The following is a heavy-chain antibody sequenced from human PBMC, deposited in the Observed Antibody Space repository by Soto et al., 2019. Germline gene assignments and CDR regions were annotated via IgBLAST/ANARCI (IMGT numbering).Heavy chain of an antibody. CDR2: ISWNSGSI. D-gene: IGHD3-9*01. CDR1: GFTFDDHG. CDR3: VRDTSSGWHLKDH. J-gene: IGHJ4*02. Sequence: EVDLVESGGGLAQPGRSLRLSCVASGFTFDDHGMHWVRQIPGRGLEWVSGISWNSGSIGYAESVEGRFTIFRDNAKNSLYLEMNSLRQEDTALYYCVRDTSSGWHLKDHWGQGVQASVSS. V-gene: IGHV3-9*01.